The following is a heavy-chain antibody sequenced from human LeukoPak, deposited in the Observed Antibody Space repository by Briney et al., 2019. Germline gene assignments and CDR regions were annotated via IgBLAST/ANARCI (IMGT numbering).Heavy chain of an antibody. Sequence: SETLSLTCAVYGGSFSGYYWSWIRQPPGKGLEWLGEISHSGSTNYNPSLKSRVTISVDTSKNQFSLKLSSVTAADTAVYYCARQPRYEYRFDPWGQGTLVTVSS. J-gene: IGHJ5*02. V-gene: IGHV4-34*01. CDR3: ARQPRYEYRFDP. CDR1: GGSFSGYY. D-gene: IGHD3-16*01. CDR2: ISHSGST.